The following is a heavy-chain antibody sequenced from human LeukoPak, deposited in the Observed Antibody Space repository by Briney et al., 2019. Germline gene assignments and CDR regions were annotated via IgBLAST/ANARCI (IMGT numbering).Heavy chain of an antibody. Sequence: PSQTLSLTCTVSGGSISSGGYYWSWIRQHPGKGLEWIGYIYYSGSTYYNPSHKSRVTISVDTSKNQFSLKLSSVTAADTAVYYCARDRGYGDYRGWFDPWGQGTLVTVSS. D-gene: IGHD4-17*01. V-gene: IGHV4-31*03. CDR3: ARDRGYGDYRGWFDP. CDR1: GGSISSGGYY. CDR2: IYYSGST. J-gene: IGHJ5*02.